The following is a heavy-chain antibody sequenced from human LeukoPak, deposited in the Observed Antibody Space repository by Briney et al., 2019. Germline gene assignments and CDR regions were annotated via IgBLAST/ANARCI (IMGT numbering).Heavy chain of an antibody. CDR1: GYTFTAYY. CDR2: INPNSGDT. J-gene: IGHJ5*02. Sequence: ASVKVSCKASGYTFTAYYLHWVRQAPGQGVEWMGWINPNSGDTNSAQKFQGRVTMTWDTSISTAYMELSRLRSDDTAAYYCARGQEVGAAFFAIIGVLNWFDPWGQGTLVAVSS. V-gene: IGHV1-2*02. D-gene: IGHD2-21*01. CDR3: ARGQEVGAAFFAIIGVLNWFDP.